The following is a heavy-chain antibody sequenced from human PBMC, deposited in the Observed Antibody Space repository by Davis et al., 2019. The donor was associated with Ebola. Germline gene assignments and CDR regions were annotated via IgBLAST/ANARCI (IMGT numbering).Heavy chain of an antibody. CDR3: ARIRYSGYDWDYYYGMDV. V-gene: IGHV2-26*01. J-gene: IGHJ6*02. Sequence: SGPTLVKPTETLTLTCTVSGFSLSNARMGVSWIRQPPGKALEWLAHIFSNDEKSYSTSLKSRLTISKDTSKSQVVLTMTNMDPVDTATYYCARIRYSGYDWDYYYGMDVWGQGTTVTVSS. CDR2: IFSNDEK. D-gene: IGHD5-12*01. CDR1: GFSLSNARMG.